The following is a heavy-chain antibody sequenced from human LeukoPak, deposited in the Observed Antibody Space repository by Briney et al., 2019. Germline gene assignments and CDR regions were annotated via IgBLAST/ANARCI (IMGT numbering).Heavy chain of an antibody. CDR2: IKQDGSEK. Sequence: GGSLRLSCAASGFTSSTYWMSWVRQAPGKGLEWVGNIKQDGSEKYYVDSVKGRFTISRDNAKNSLDLQMISLRAEDTAIYYCARDYYGSGSHDYWGQGTLVTVSA. D-gene: IGHD3-10*01. V-gene: IGHV3-7*01. CDR3: ARDYYGSGSHDY. J-gene: IGHJ4*02. CDR1: GFTSSTYW.